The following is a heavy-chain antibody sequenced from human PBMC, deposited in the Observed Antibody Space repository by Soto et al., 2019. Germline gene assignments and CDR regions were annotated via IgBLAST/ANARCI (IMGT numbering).Heavy chain of an antibody. CDR2: LIPLFGTT. J-gene: IGHJ4*02. V-gene: IGHV1-69*06. D-gene: IGHD2-8*01. CDR3: ARGPNGGYRFES. CDR1: GGTFSGHA. Sequence: QVQLVQSGAEVKKPGSSVKVSCEASGGTFSGHAISWVRQAPGQGPEWMGGLIPLFGTTQHAQRFQGSGTLTADKSTTTAYMELTSLRFEDTAIYYCARGPNGGYRFESWGQGTLVTVSS.